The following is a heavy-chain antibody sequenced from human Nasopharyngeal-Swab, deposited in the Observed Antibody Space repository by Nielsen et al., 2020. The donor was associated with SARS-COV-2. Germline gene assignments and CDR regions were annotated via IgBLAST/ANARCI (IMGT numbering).Heavy chain of an antibody. J-gene: IGHJ4*02. Sequence: VRQMPGKGLEWVSYISSSSSTIYYADSVKGRFTISRDNAKNSLYLQMNSLRAEDTAVYYCARDKEVLRYFDWLGPIDYWGQGTLVTVSS. V-gene: IGHV3-48*04. CDR3: ARDKEVLRYFDWLGPIDY. CDR2: ISSSSSTI. D-gene: IGHD3-9*01.